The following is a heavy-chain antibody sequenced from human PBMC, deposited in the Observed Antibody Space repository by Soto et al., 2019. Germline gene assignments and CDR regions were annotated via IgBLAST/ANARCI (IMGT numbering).Heavy chain of an antibody. Sequence: PSETLSLTCTVSVVSISSRGYYWGWIRQHPGKGLEWIVNIYHSGRTYYNPSLKSRVIMSVDTSKNHFSLNLNSVTAADTAMYFCASVVGGDSEDYFDYWGQGTLVTVSS. D-gene: IGHD4-17*01. CDR2: IYHSGRT. CDR1: VVSISSRGYY. J-gene: IGHJ4*02. V-gene: IGHV4-31*03. CDR3: ASVVGGDSEDYFDY.